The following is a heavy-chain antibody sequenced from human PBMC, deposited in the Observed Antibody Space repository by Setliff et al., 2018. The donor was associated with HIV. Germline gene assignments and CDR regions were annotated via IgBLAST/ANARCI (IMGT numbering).Heavy chain of an antibody. J-gene: IGHJ5*02. D-gene: IGHD3-10*01. CDR1: GYSFINYG. CDR3: ARDYYDLSSYHHYRHDCFDP. CDR2: ISAYNGNT. V-gene: IGHV1-18*01. Sequence: ASVKVSCKASGYSFINYGISRVRQAPGQGLEWMGWISAYNGNTNYAQKLQGRVTMTTDTSTSTAYMELRSLRSDDTAVYYCARDYYDLSSYHHYRHDCFDPWGQGTLVTVSS.